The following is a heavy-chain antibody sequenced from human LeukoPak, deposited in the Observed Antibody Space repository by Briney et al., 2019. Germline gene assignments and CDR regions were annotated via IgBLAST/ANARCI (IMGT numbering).Heavy chain of an antibody. V-gene: IGHV3-7*01. CDR1: GFTFSSYW. J-gene: IGHJ4*02. CDR3: ARPAVEYCSSTSCHNYFEY. D-gene: IGHD2-2*01. Sequence: GGSLRLSCAASGFTFSSYWMSWVRQAPGKGLEGVADINQDGNGKYYVDSVKGRFTISRDNAKNSLYLQMNSLRAEDTAVFYCARPAVEYCSSTSCHNYFEYWGQGTLVTVSS. CDR2: INQDGNGK.